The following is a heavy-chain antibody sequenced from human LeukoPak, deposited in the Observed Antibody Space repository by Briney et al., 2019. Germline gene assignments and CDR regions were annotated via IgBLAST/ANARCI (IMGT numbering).Heavy chain of an antibody. CDR1: GXTFSRSN. Sequence: GGSLRLSCAASGXTFSRSNMNWVRQAPGKGLEWVSSISSGGSYIYYADSMKGRVTISRDNAKNSLSLQMNSLRAEDTAVYYCARKLTGTTYFGSWGQGTLVTVSS. CDR3: ARKLTGTTYFGS. V-gene: IGHV3-21*01. D-gene: IGHD1-1*01. J-gene: IGHJ4*02. CDR2: ISSGGSYI.